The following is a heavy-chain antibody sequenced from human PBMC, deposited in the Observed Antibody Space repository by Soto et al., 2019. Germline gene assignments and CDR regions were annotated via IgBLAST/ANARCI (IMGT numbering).Heavy chain of an antibody. D-gene: IGHD2-2*01. J-gene: IGHJ6*03. V-gene: IGHV1-8*01. CDR1: GYTFTSYD. CDR2: MNPNSGNT. Sequence: GASVKVSCKASGYTFTSYDINWVRQATGQGLEWMGWMNPNSGNTGYAQKFQGRVTMTRNTSISTAYMELSSLRSEDTAVYYCARGRSCSSTSCYASYYYYMDVWGKGTTVTVSS. CDR3: ARGRSCSSTSCYASYYYYMDV.